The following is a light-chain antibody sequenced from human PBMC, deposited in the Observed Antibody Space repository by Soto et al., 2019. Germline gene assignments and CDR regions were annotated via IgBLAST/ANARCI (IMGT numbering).Light chain of an antibody. J-gene: IGKJ5*01. CDR3: QQYNSWPPIT. V-gene: IGKV3-15*01. Sequence: EIVMTQSPGTLSVSPGERATLSCRASQSVSSNLAWYQQKPGQAPRVLIYGASTRAPGIPARFSGGGSGTEFTLTISSLQSEDFVVYYCQQYNSWPPITFGQGTRLEIK. CDR2: GAS. CDR1: QSVSSN.